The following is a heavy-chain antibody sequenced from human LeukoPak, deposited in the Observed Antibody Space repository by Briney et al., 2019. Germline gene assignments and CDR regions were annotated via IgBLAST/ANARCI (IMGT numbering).Heavy chain of an antibody. Sequence: PGGSLRLSXTASGFIFSNYGIHWVGQAPGKGMGWVAFIRYDGDYKFYADSVKGRFTISRDNFKNTLYLQMNSLRTEDSAVYYCAKDPHAYSPRFTNYYFDQWGQGTLVAVSS. V-gene: IGHV3-30*02. D-gene: IGHD2-8*01. CDR3: AKDPHAYSPRFTNYYFDQ. J-gene: IGHJ4*02. CDR1: GFIFSNYG. CDR2: IRYDGDYK.